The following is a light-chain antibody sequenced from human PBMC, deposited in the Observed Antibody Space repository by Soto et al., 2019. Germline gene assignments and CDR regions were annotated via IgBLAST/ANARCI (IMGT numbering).Light chain of an antibody. J-gene: IGKJ4*01. CDR3: QQTRSYPST. CDR1: QGINSY. CDR2: EAS. V-gene: IGKV1-9*01. Sequence: IQLTQSPSSLSASVGDRVTITCRASQGINSYLAWYQQKPGKVPQPLIYEASILQSGVPSRFSGSGSGTDFTLTISSLQAEDFATYYCQQTRSYPSTFGGGTKVEIK.